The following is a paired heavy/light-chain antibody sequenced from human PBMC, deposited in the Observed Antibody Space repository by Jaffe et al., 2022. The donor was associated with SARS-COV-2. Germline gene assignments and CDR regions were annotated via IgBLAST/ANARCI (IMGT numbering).Heavy chain of an antibody. J-gene: IGHJ6*03. CDR3: TTERPLGYYYGSGSYYPPGYKYHYMDV. D-gene: IGHD3-10*01. CDR1: GFTFYNAW. Sequence: EVQLVESGGDLVKPGGSLRLSCAASGFTFYNAWMSWVRQAPGKGLEWVGRIKSNIDGGTTDYAAPVKGRFTISRDDSKNTLYLQMNSLKTEDTAVYYCTTERPLGYYYGSGSYYPPGYKYHYMDVWGKGTTVTVSS. V-gene: IGHV3-15*01. CDR2: IKSNIDGGTT.
Light chain of an antibody. CDR2: EGS. CDR1: SSDVGSYNL. CDR3: CSYAGSTTYV. V-gene: IGLV2-23*01. J-gene: IGLJ1*01. Sequence: QSALTQPASVSGSPGQSITISCTGTSSDVGSYNLVSWYQQHPGKAPKLMIYEGSKRPSGVSNRFSGSKSGNTASLTISGLQAEDEADYYCCSYAGSTTYVFGTGTKVTVL.